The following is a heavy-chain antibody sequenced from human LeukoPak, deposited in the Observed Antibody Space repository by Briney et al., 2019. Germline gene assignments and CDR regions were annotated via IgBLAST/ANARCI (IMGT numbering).Heavy chain of an antibody. CDR2: ISINTNT. J-gene: IGHJ4*02. V-gene: IGHV3-53*01. CDR3: AIAQTWDGLFES. Sequence: GGSLRLSCAASGIAVSGNYMSWVRQTPGKGPEWVSFISINTNTFYADSVRGRFTISRDTSKNTLLLQMNSLRDEDSAIYYCAIAQTWDGLFESWGQGTLVTVSS. CDR1: GIAVSGNY. D-gene: IGHD1-26*01.